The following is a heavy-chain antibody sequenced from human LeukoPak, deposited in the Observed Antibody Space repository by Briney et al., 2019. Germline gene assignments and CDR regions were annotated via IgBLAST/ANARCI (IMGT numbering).Heavy chain of an antibody. CDR3: AKARIVGTTRWTDFDY. V-gene: IGHV3-23*01. D-gene: IGHD1-26*01. J-gene: IGHJ4*02. CDR2: ISGGGAST. Sequence: GGSLRPSCAASGFTFSSYATTWVRQAPGKGLECVSAISGGGASTYYADSVKRRFAISRDNSKNTLYLQMNSLRAEDTDVYYCAKARIVGTTRWTDFDYWGQGTLVTVSS. CDR1: GFTFSSYA.